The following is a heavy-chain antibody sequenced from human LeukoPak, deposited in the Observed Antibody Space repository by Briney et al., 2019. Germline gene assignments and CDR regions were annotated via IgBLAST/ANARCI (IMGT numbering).Heavy chain of an antibody. Sequence: ASVKVSCKASGYTFTSYYMHWVRQAPGQGLEWMGIINPSGGSTSYAQKFQGRVTMTRDTSTSTAYMELSSLRSEDTAVYYWARARAVAGLGMSTGSGRDYWGQGTLVTVSS. CDR1: GYTFTSYY. V-gene: IGHV1-46*01. CDR2: INPSGGST. J-gene: IGHJ4*02. CDR3: ARARAVAGLGMSTGSGRDY. D-gene: IGHD6-19*01.